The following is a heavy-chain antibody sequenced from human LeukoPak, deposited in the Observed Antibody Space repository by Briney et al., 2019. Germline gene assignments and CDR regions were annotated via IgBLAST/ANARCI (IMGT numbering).Heavy chain of an antibody. Sequence: SETLSLTCSVSGVSISNYYWSWIRRPPGKGLEWIGYVYYSGSTNYNPSLKSRVTISVDTSKNQFSLKLSSVTAADTSVYYCARSKTTIDDRLFDPWGQGTLVTVSS. J-gene: IGHJ5*02. CDR2: VYYSGST. D-gene: IGHD1-1*01. CDR3: ARSKTTIDDRLFDP. V-gene: IGHV4-59*08. CDR1: GVSISNYY.